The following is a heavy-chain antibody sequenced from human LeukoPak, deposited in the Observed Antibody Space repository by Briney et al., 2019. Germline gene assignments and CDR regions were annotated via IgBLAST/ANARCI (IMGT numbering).Heavy chain of an antibody. CDR1: GGSISTSDW. Sequence: PSGTLSLTCAVSGGSISTSDWWNWVRQPPGKGLEWIGEIFHSGSTNYNSSLKSRVTISVDKSKNQFSLKLSSVTAADTAVYYCARVRKGNDAFDVWGQGTMVTVSS. D-gene: IGHD3-3*01. V-gene: IGHV4-4*02. CDR2: IFHSGST. J-gene: IGHJ3*01. CDR3: ARVRKGNDAFDV.